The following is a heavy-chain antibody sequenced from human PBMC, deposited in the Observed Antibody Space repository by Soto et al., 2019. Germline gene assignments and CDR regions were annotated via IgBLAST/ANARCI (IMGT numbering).Heavy chain of an antibody. CDR1: GLNFNNYA. CDR2: ISGGGDTT. CDR3: AKGRGGSGSLTPRVDF. D-gene: IGHD3-10*01. J-gene: IGHJ4*02. V-gene: IGHV3-23*01. Sequence: EVQLLESGGGLVQPGGYLRLSCAASGLNFNNYAMTWVRQAPGKGLEWVSAISGGGDTTSYADSVKGRFTVSRDGSKNTLYLQMSSLRAEDTALYYCAKGRGGSGSLTPRVDFWGQGTLVTVSS.